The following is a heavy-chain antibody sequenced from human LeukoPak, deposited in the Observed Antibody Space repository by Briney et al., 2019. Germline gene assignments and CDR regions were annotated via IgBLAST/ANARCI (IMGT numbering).Heavy chain of an antibody. CDR2: INHSGST. D-gene: IGHD1-26*01. Sequence: SETLSLTCAVYGGSFSGYYWSWIGQPPGKGLEWIGEINHSGSTNYNPSLKSRVTISVDTSKNQFSLKLSSVTAADTAVYYCARDAVGATKGYYYYYYMDVWGKGTTVTVSS. V-gene: IGHV4-34*01. CDR1: GGSFSGYY. CDR3: ARDAVGATKGYYYYYYMDV. J-gene: IGHJ6*03.